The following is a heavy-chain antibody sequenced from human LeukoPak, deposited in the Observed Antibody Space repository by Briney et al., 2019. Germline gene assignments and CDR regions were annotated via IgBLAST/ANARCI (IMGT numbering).Heavy chain of an antibody. Sequence: GASVKVSCKASGYTFTGYYIHWVRQAPGQGLEWMGWMNPNSGGSDYALKFQGRVTMTRDTSISTAYMELNRLKSDDTAVYYCARWWAVTGTNFYFDYWGQGTLVTVSS. J-gene: IGHJ4*02. CDR2: MNPNSGGS. CDR1: GYTFTGYY. D-gene: IGHD1-1*01. CDR3: ARWWAVTGTNFYFDY. V-gene: IGHV1-2*02.